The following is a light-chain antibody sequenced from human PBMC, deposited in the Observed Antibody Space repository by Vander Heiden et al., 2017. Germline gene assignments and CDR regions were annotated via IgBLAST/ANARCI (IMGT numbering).Light chain of an antibody. CDR3: QQTYSMPFT. CDR2: GAS. CDR1: QSITTY. Sequence: DIQMTQSPSSLSASVGDRVTITCRASQSITTYLNWYQQKPGKAPIILIFGASTLQSGVPSRFSGSASGTDFTLTITSLQPEGFATYFCQQTYSMPFTFGPGTKVDIE. J-gene: IGKJ3*01. V-gene: IGKV1-39*01.